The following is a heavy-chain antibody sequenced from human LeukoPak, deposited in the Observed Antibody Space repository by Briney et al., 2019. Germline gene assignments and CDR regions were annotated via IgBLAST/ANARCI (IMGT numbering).Heavy chain of an antibody. V-gene: IGHV1-3*01. J-gene: IGHJ6*02. Sequence: GASVKVSCKASGYTFTSYAMHWVRQAPGQRLEWMGWINAGNGNTKYSQKFQGRVTITRDTSASTAYMELSSLRSEDTAVYYCASYKGYCSSTSCYGHYYYYGMDVWGQGTTVTVTS. CDR3: ASYKGYCSSTSCYGHYYYYGMDV. CDR1: GYTFTSYA. D-gene: IGHD2-2*01. CDR2: INAGNGNT.